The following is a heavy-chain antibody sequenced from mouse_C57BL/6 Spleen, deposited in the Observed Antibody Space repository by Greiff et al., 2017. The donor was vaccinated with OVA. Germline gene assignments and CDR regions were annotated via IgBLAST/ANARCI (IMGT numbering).Heavy chain of an antibody. CDR3: ARGDDYDTWFAY. CDR2: IYPGSGST. J-gene: IGHJ3*01. D-gene: IGHD2-4*01. Sequence: QVQLKQPGAELVKPGASVKLSCKASSYTFTSYWITWVKQRPGQGLEWIGDIYPGSGSTNYNEKFKSKATLTVDTSSSTAYLQISSLTAEDSAVYDCARGDDYDTWFAYWGQGTLVTVSA. V-gene: IGHV1-55*01. CDR1: SYTFTSYW.